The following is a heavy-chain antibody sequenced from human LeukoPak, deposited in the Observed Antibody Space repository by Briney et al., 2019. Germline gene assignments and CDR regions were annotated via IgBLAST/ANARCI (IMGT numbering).Heavy chain of an antibody. CDR3: ARLAAPGTSSDY. D-gene: IGHD6-13*01. V-gene: IGHV1-46*02. CDR1: GYIFFNSYH. Sequence: ASVTVSFMSSGYIFFNSYHMQWGRPAPGQGVEWIGVSNPRGGATTYAQNFQAIFTMTTDTSTSTVYMQLSSLRSEDTAVYYCARLAAPGTSSDYWGQGTLVTVSS. J-gene: IGHJ4*02. CDR2: SNPRGGAT.